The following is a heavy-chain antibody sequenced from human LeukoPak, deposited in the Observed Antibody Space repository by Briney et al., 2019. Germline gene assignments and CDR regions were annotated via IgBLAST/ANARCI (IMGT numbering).Heavy chain of an antibody. Sequence: PGGSLRLSCAASGFTVSTNYLSWVRQAPGKGLEWVSYISSTSNTIYYADSVKGRFTISRDNAKNSLYLQMNSLRAEDTAVYYCARGLDFWSGSYDYWGQGTLVTVSS. V-gene: IGHV3-48*01. D-gene: IGHD3-3*01. CDR3: ARGLDFWSGSYDY. CDR1: GFTVSTNY. J-gene: IGHJ4*02. CDR2: ISSTSNTI.